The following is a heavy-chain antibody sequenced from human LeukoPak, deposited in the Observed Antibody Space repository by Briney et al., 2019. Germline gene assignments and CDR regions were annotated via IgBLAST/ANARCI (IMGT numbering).Heavy chain of an antibody. Sequence: GGSLRLSCAASGFTFNSYAMSWVRQAPGKGLECVSAISASGGTTYYADSVKGRFTISRDSSENTLFLQMNSLRAEDMAVYYCAKEPREYCSSTSCPNWFDLWGQGTLVTVSS. CDR2: ISASGGTT. V-gene: IGHV3-23*01. J-gene: IGHJ5*02. CDR1: GFTFNSYA. D-gene: IGHD2-2*01. CDR3: AKEPREYCSSTSCPNWFDL.